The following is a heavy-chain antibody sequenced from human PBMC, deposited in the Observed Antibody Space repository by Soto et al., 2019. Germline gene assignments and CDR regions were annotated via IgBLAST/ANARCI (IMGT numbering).Heavy chain of an antibody. CDR2: IAYDGSNK. Sequence: QVQLVESGGGVVQPGRSLRLSCVASGFTFSSYGMHWVRQAPGKGLEWVAVIAYDGSNKYYADSVKGRFTISRDNSKNTLYLQMNSLRAEDTAVYYCAKDNCISTSCYRQYNWFDPWGQGTLVTVSS. D-gene: IGHD2-2*01. V-gene: IGHV3-30*18. CDR1: GFTFSSYG. CDR3: AKDNCISTSCYRQYNWFDP. J-gene: IGHJ5*02.